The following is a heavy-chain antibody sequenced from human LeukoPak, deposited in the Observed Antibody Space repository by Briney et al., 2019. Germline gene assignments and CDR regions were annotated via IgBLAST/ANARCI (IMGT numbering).Heavy chain of an antibody. D-gene: IGHD3-22*01. CDR2: INHSGST. CDR3: ASSLYYYDSSGYDDAFDI. J-gene: IGHJ3*02. CDR1: GGSFSGYY. V-gene: IGHV4-34*01. Sequence: SETLSLTCAVYGGSFSGYYWSWIRQPPAKGREWIGEINHSGSTNYNPSLKSRVTISVDTSKNQFSLKLSSVTAADTAVYYCASSLYYYDSSGYDDAFDIWGQGTMVTVSS.